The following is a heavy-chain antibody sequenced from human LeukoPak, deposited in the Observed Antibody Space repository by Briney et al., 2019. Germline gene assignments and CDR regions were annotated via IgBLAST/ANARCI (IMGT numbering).Heavy chain of an antibody. CDR3: AKDRDYYDSSGSSFDY. J-gene: IGHJ4*02. V-gene: IGHV3-48*03. Sequence: GGSLRLSCAASGFTFSSYEMNWVRQAPGKGLEWVSYISSSGSTIYYADSVKGRFTISRDNSKNTLYLQMNSLRAEDTAVYYCAKDRDYYDSSGSSFDYWGQGTLVTVSS. CDR2: ISSSGSTI. CDR1: GFTFSSYE. D-gene: IGHD3-22*01.